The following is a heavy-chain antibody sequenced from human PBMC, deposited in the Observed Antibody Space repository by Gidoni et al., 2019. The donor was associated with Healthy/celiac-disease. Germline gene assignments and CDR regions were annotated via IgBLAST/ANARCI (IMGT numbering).Heavy chain of an antibody. D-gene: IGHD2-15*01. Sequence: EVQLVESGGGLVQPGGSLRLSCAASGFTFSSYSMNWVRQAPGKGLEWVSYISSSSSTIYYADSVKGRFTISRDNAKNSLYLQMNSLRDEDTAVYYCARGSQDIVVVVAAFYGMDVWGQGTTVTVSS. V-gene: IGHV3-48*02. CDR3: ARGSQDIVVVVAAFYGMDV. CDR2: ISSSSSTI. CDR1: GFTFSSYS. J-gene: IGHJ6*02.